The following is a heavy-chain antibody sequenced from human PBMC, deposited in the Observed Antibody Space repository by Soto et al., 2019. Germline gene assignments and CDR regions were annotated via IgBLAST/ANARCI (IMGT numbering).Heavy chain of an antibody. CDR3: AKDPNYSNYLDY. J-gene: IGHJ4*02. Sequence: PGGSLRLSCAASGFSFSSYGMHWVRQAPGKGLEWVAVISYDGNNKYYADSVKGRFTISRDNSKNTLFLQMNSLRAEDTAVYYCAKDPNYSNYLDYWGQGPLVSVSS. V-gene: IGHV3-30*18. D-gene: IGHD4-4*01. CDR2: ISYDGNNK. CDR1: GFSFSSYG.